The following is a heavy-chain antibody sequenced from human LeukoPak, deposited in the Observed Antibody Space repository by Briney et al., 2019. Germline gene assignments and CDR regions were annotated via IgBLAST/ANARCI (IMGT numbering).Heavy chain of an antibody. D-gene: IGHD6-6*01. Sequence: GGSLRLSCAASGFTVSSNYMSWVRQAPGKGLEWVANIKQDGSEKYYVDSVKGRFTISRDNAKNSLYLQMNSLRAEDTAVYYCAKPQAPSSSSDYWGQGTLVTVSS. J-gene: IGHJ4*02. CDR2: IKQDGSEK. CDR1: GFTVSSNY. V-gene: IGHV3-7*03. CDR3: AKPQAPSSSSDY.